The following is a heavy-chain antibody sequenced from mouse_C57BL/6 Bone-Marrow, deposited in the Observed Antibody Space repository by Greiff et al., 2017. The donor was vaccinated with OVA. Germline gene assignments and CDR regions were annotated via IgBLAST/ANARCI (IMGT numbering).Heavy chain of an antibody. V-gene: IGHV1-54*01. D-gene: IGHD2-4*01. J-gene: IGHJ4*01. CDR3: ARSGGYDYDWAMDY. CDR1: GYAFTNYL. Sequence: QVQLKESGAELVRPGTSVKVSCKASGYAFTNYLIEWVKQRPGQGLEWIGVINPGSGGTNYNEKFKGKATLTADKSSSTAYMQLSSLTSEDSAVYFGARSGGYDYDWAMDYWGQGTSVTVSS. CDR2: INPGSGGT.